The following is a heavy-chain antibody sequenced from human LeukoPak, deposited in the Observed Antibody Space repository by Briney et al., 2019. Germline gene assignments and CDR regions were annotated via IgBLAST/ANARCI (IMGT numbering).Heavy chain of an antibody. J-gene: IGHJ4*02. Sequence: GGSLRLSCAASGFTFSDSDIHWVRQASGKGLEWVGRIRSKINAYATVYAESVKGRITISRDDSKNTAYLQMSSLKTEDTAVYYCIRSPVDGSNYVRFAYWGQGALGSVSS. V-gene: IGHV3-73*01. CDR1: GFTFSDSD. CDR2: IRSKINAYAT. D-gene: IGHD4-11*01. CDR3: IRSPVDGSNYVRFAY.